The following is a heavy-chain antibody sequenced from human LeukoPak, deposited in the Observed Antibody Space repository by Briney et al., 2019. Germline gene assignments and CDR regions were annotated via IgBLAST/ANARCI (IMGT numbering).Heavy chain of an antibody. J-gene: IGHJ4*02. Sequence: SQTLSLTCTVSGGSISSGDYYWSWIRQHPGKGLEWIGYIYYSGSTYYTPSLKSRVTISVDTSKNQFSLKLSSVTAADTAVYYCARRGGSGSRGDYYFDYWGQGTLVTVSS. D-gene: IGHD3-10*01. CDR3: ARRGGSGSRGDYYFDY. V-gene: IGHV4-30-4*08. CDR2: IYYSGST. CDR1: GGSISSGDYY.